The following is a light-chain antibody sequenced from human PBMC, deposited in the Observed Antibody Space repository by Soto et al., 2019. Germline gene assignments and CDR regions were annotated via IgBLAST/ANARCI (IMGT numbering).Light chain of an antibody. CDR1: QSVSRN. V-gene: IGKV3-15*01. Sequence: TQSPATLSVSPGDRATPSCRASQSVSRNLAWYQQKPGRAPRLLIYGASTRATGVPARFSGSGSGTEFTLSISSLQSEDFAVYYCQQYGDWPPDTFGQGTKLEI. CDR2: GAS. CDR3: QQYGDWPPDT. J-gene: IGKJ2*01.